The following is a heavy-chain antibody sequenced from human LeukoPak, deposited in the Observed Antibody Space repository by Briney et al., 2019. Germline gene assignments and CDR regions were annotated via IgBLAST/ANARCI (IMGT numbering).Heavy chain of an antibody. CDR2: IYTSGST. Sequence: SQTLSLTCTVSGGSISSGSYYWSWLRQPAGKGLEWTGRIYTSGSTNYNPSLKSRVTISVDTSKNQFSLKLSSVTAADTAVYYCAREGDYWGQGTLVTVSS. CDR3: AREGDY. J-gene: IGHJ4*02. CDR1: GGSISSGSYY. V-gene: IGHV4-61*02.